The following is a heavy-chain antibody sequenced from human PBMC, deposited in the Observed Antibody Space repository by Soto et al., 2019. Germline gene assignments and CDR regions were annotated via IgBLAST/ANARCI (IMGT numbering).Heavy chain of an antibody. CDR3: ARGEDTAMVLLSYYYYSGMDV. CDR1: GYTFTSYD. CDR2: MNPNSGNT. V-gene: IGHV1-8*01. D-gene: IGHD5-18*01. J-gene: IGHJ6*02. Sequence: ASVKVSCKASGYTFTSYDINWVRQTTGQGLEWMGWMNPNSGNTGYAQKFQGRVTMTRNTSISTAYMELSSLRSEDTAVYYCARGEDTAMVLLSYYYYSGMDVWG.